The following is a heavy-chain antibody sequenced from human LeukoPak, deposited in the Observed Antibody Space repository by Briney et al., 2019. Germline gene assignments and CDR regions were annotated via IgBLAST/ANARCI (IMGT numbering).Heavy chain of an antibody. CDR3: AKGMTTVTTEYDY. V-gene: IGHV3-23*01. Sequence: TGGSLRLSCAASGFTFSSYAMSWVRQAPGKGLEWVSAISGSGGSTYYADSVKGRFTIPRDNSKNTLYLQMNSLRAEDTAVYYCAKGMTTVTTEYDYWGQGTLVTVSS. J-gene: IGHJ4*02. CDR2: ISGSGGST. CDR1: GFTFSSYA. D-gene: IGHD4-17*01.